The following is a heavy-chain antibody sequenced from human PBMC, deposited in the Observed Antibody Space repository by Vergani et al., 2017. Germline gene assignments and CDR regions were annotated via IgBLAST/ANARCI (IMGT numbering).Heavy chain of an antibody. D-gene: IGHD3-16*01. J-gene: IGHJ3*02. V-gene: IGHV4-59*12. CDR2: IYYSGST. Sequence: QVQLQESGPGLVKPSETLSLTCTVSGGSISSYYWSWIRQPPGKGLEWIGYIYYSGSTNYNPSLKSRVTISVDTSKNQFSLKLSSVTAADTAVYYCARDPRGGAFDIWGQGTMVTVSS. CDR3: ARDPRGGAFDI. CDR1: GGSISSYY.